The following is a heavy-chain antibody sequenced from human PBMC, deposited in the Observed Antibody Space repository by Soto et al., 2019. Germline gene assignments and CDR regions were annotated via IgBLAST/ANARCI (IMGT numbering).Heavy chain of an antibody. J-gene: IGHJ5*02. CDR1: GGTFNNYG. CDR3: ASYVVGAAAMPGLDP. V-gene: IGHV1-69*01. D-gene: IGHD2-15*01. Sequence: QVQLVQSGAEVKKPGSSVKVSCTASGGTFNNYGITWVRQAPGQGLEWMGGIIPLFGKVHYAQKFQGRVTVTADEATGTGYMALTSLRGEETAVYYCASYVVGAAAMPGLDPWGQGTLVTVSS. CDR2: IIPLFGKV.